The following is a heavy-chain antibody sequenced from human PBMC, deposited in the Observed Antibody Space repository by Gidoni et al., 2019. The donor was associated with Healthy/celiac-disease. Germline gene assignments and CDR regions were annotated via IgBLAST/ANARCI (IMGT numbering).Heavy chain of an antibody. CDR3: ARGFYPQYDILTGYYSTPFDY. CDR2: IYYSGST. Sequence: QVQLQESGPGLVKPSETLSLTCTVSGGSISSYYWRWIRQPPGKGLEWIGYIYYSGSTNYNPSLKSRVTISVDTSKNQFSLKLSSVTAADTAVYYCARGFYPQYDILTGYYSTPFDYWGQGTLVTVSS. J-gene: IGHJ4*02. V-gene: IGHV4-59*01. CDR1: GGSISSYY. D-gene: IGHD3-9*01.